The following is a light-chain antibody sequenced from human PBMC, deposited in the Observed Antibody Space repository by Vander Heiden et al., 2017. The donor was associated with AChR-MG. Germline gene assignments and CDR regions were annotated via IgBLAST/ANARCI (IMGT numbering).Light chain of an antibody. CDR1: QSLLHSNGNTY. CDR2: EVS. V-gene: IGKV2-29*02. Sequence: DILWTQIPLSLCFTPGQAASISCKSSQSLLHSNGNTYFSWYLQKSGQSPQLLMYEVSSRFSGVPDRFSGSGSGTDFTLKISRVEAEDVGVYYCLQGTHLKTFGQGTKVEIK. J-gene: IGKJ1*01. CDR3: LQGTHLKT.